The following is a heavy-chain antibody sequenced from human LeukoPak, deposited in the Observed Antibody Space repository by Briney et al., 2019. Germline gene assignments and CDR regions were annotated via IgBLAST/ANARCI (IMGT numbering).Heavy chain of an antibody. D-gene: IGHD3-3*01. Sequence: ASVKVSCKASGYTFTSYGISWVRQAPGQGLEWMGWIGAYNGNTNYAQKLQGRVTMTTDTSTSTAYMELRSLRSDDTAVYYCARVAITIFGVVIPIDYWGQGTLVTVSS. V-gene: IGHV1-18*01. CDR1: GYTFTSYG. CDR3: ARVAITIFGVVIPIDY. J-gene: IGHJ4*02. CDR2: IGAYNGNT.